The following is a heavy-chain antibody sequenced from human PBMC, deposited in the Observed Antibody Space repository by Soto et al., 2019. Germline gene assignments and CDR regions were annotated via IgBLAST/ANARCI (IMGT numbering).Heavy chain of an antibody. Sequence: ASVKVSCKASGYTFTNFGISWVRQAPGQGLEWMGGISPYIGKTNYAQKFQGRVTMTADESTSTAYMELSSLRSEDTAVYYCARDKVNSHYDSSGYYYNWFDPWGQGTLVTVSS. D-gene: IGHD3-22*01. J-gene: IGHJ5*02. CDR3: ARDKVNSHYDSSGYYYNWFDP. CDR2: ISPYIGKT. V-gene: IGHV1-18*01. CDR1: GYTFTNFG.